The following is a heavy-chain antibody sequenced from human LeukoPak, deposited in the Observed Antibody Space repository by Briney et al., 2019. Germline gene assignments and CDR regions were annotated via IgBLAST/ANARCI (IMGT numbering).Heavy chain of an antibody. CDR3: ARDGGVAGLFDY. V-gene: IGHV3-30-3*01. CDR1: GFTFSSYA. Sequence: GGSLRLSCAASGFTFSSYAMHWVRQAPGKGLEWVAVISYDGSNKYYADSVKGRFTISRDNSKNTLYLQMNSLRAEDTAVYYCARDGGVAGLFDYWGQGTLVTVSS. D-gene: IGHD6-19*01. J-gene: IGHJ4*02. CDR2: ISYDGSNK.